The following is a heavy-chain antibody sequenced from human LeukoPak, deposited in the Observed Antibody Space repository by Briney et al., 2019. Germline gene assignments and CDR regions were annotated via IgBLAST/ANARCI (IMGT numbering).Heavy chain of an antibody. CDR2: INHSGST. CDR3: ARGANYYGSGSYLRY. V-gene: IGHV4-34*01. CDR1: GGSFSGYY. Sequence: SETLSLTCAVYGGSFSGYYWSWIRQPPGKGLEWIGEINHSGSTNYNPSLKSRVTISVDTSKNQFSLKLSSVTAADTAVYYCARGANYYGSGSYLRYWGQGTLVTVSS. D-gene: IGHD3-10*01. J-gene: IGHJ4*02.